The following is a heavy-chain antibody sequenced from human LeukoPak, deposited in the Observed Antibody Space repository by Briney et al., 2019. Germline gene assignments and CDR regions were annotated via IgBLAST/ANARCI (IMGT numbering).Heavy chain of an antibody. Sequence: GGSLRLSRAASGFTFSSYAMHWVRQAPGKGLEWVAVISSDGNNKYYADSVKGRFTISRDNSKNTLYLQMNSLRAEDTAVYYCARDNSHSNIYSTRGNAFDIWGQGTMVGVSA. J-gene: IGHJ3*02. CDR1: GFTFSSYA. D-gene: IGHD3-16*01. CDR3: ARDNSHSNIYSTRGNAFDI. V-gene: IGHV3-30-3*01. CDR2: ISSDGNNK.